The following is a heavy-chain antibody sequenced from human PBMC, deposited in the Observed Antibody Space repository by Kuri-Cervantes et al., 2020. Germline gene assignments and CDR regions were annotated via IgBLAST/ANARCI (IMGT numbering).Heavy chain of an antibody. Sequence: GESLKISCAASGFTFSSYWMSWVRQAPGKGLEWVANIKQDGSDKYYVDSVKGRFTISRDNAKNSLYLQMNSLRAEDTAVYYCASRNSSSSSDRWGQGTLVTVSS. D-gene: IGHD6-6*01. V-gene: IGHV3-7*01. CDR1: GFTFSSYW. J-gene: IGHJ5*02. CDR3: ASRNSSSSSDR. CDR2: IKQDGSDK.